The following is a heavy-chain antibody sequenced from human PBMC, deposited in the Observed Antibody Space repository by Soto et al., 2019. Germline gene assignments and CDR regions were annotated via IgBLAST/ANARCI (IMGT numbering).Heavy chain of an antibody. CDR2: IKQDGSEK. CDR3: ARQHGRPIRYGDNTHFGY. J-gene: IGHJ4*02. Sequence: QPGGSLRLSCAASGFTFSSYWMSWVRQAPGKGLEWVANIKQDGSEKYYVDSVKGRFTISRDNAKNSLYLQMNSLRAEDTAVYYCARQHGRPIRYGDNTHFGYWGQGTLVTVSS. CDR1: GFTFSSYW. V-gene: IGHV3-7*01. D-gene: IGHD4-17*01.